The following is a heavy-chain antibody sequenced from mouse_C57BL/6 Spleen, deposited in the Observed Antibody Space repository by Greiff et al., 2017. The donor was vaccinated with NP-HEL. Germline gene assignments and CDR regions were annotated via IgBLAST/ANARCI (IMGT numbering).Heavy chain of an antibody. D-gene: IGHD2-5*01. CDR2: ISSGGDYI. CDR3: TRVYSNSYYAMDY. J-gene: IGHJ4*01. V-gene: IGHV5-9-1*02. CDR1: GFTFSSYA. Sequence: EVKLMESGEGLVKPGGSLKLSCAASGFTFSSYAMSWVRQTPEKRLEWVAYISSGGDYIYYADTVKGRFTIYRDNARNTLYLQMSSLKSEDTAMYYCTRVYSNSYYAMDYWGQGTSVTVSS.